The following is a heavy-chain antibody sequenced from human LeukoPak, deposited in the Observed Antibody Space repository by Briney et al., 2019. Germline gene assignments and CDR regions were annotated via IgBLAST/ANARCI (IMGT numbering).Heavy chain of an antibody. Sequence: PGGSLRLSCAASGFTFSSYGMHWVRQAPGKGLEWVASIRYDGSNKYYADSVKGRFTISRDNSKNTLFLQVNSLRAEDTAVYYCARGPDRGGFDYWGQGTLVTVSS. D-gene: IGHD1-14*01. J-gene: IGHJ4*02. CDR1: GFTFSSYG. CDR2: IRYDGSNK. V-gene: IGHV3-30*02. CDR3: ARGPDRGGFDY.